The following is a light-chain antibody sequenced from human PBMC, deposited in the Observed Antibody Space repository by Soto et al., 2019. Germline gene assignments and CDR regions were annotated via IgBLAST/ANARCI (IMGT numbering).Light chain of an antibody. V-gene: IGKV3-15*01. CDR1: QSVGSD. CDR3: QQYNSYSWT. J-gene: IGKJ1*01. CDR2: GAS. Sequence: EIVMTQSPATLSVSPGAIATLSCRASQSVGSDLVWYRQKPGQAPRLLIYGASNRATGVPDRFSGSGSGTEFTLTISSLQPDDFATYYCQQYNSYSWTFGQGTKVDI.